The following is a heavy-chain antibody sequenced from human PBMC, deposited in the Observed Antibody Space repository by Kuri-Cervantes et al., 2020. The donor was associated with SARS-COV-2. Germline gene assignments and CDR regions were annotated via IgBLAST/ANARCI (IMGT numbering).Heavy chain of an antibody. Sequence: ASLKVSCKASGYTFTGYYMHWVRQAPGQGREWMGWINPNSGGTNYAQKFQGRVTMTRDTSISTAYLELSRLRSDDTAVYYCARARQLWFDYWGQGTLVTVSS. CDR1: GYTFTGYY. J-gene: IGHJ4*02. D-gene: IGHD5-18*01. CDR2: INPNSGGT. CDR3: ARARQLWFDY. V-gene: IGHV1-2*02.